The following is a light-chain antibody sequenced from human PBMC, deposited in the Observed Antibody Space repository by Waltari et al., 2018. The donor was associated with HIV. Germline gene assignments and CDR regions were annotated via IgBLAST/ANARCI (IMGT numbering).Light chain of an antibody. J-gene: IGKJ4*01. V-gene: IGKV1-39*01. Sequence: DIQMTQSPSSLSASVGDRVTIPCRASQSISTYLNWYQQKPGKAPKLLINASSSLQSGVPSRFSGSGSGTDFTLIISSLQPDDFATYYCQQSFSVPPSFGGGSKVEIK. CDR3: QQSFSVPPS. CDR2: ASS. CDR1: QSISTY.